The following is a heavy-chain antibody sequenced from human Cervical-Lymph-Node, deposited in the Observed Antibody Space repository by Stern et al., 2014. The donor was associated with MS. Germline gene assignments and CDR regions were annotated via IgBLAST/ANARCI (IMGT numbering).Heavy chain of an antibody. Sequence: VQLVESGAEVKKPGASVKVSCTASGYTFTSYGMSWVRQAPGQGLEWMGCISAYNGNTNAAQKLQGRVTRTTDTSTSTAYMELRSLRSDDTAVYYCARGLLGSENAFDIWGQGTLVTVSS. J-gene: IGHJ3*02. CDR2: ISAYNGNT. V-gene: IGHV1-18*01. CDR3: ARGLLGSENAFDI. D-gene: IGHD2-15*01. CDR1: GYTFTSYG.